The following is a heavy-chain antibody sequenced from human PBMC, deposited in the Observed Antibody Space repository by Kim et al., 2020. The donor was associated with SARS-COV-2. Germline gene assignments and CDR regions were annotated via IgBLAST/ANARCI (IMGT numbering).Heavy chain of an antibody. Sequence: SGSTYYTPSLKSRVTISVDTSKNQFSLKLSSVTAADTAVYYCARMGIYVNWGQGTLVTVSS. J-gene: IGHJ4*02. V-gene: IGHV4-39*01. CDR3: ARMGIYVN. CDR2: SGST. D-gene: IGHD3-16*01.